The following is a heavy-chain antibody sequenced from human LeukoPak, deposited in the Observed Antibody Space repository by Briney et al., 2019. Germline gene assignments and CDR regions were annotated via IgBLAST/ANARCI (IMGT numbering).Heavy chain of an antibody. CDR1: GYTFTDYY. J-gene: IGHJ5*02. Sequence: ASVKVSCKTSGYTFTDYYMHWVRQAPGQGLEWMGWIKPNSGDTNYAQKFQGRVTMTRDTSISTVYMELRRLRYDDTAAYYCARGPLEYCSGGTCYSGRNWFDPWGQGTLVTVSS. D-gene: IGHD2-15*01. CDR3: ARGPLEYCSGGTCYSGRNWFDP. V-gene: IGHV1-2*02. CDR2: IKPNSGDT.